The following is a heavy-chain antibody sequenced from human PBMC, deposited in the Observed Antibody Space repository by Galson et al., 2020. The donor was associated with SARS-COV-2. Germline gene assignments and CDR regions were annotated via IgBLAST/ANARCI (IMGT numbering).Heavy chain of an antibody. Sequence: GGSLRLSCAASGFALSNYAMHWVRQAPGKGLEWVAIISYDGTTKYNSDSVKGRFTISRDISKNTLYLQMNSLRPEDTAVYYCARETDDHTSSWYAYWGQGARVSVSS. CDR2: ISYDGTTK. J-gene: IGHJ4*02. D-gene: IGHD6-13*01. CDR1: GFALSNYA. V-gene: IGHV3-30*04. CDR3: ARETDDHTSSWYAY.